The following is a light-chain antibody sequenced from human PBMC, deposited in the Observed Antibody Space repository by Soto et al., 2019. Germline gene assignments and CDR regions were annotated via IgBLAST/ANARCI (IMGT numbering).Light chain of an antibody. V-gene: IGKV1-5*01. CDR2: DAS. CDR3: QQYNTHAT. Sequence: DIQLTQSPSTLSAAVGDSVTITCRASQNIRNLLAWYQQKPGKAPKPLIYDASTLKTGVPSRFSGSGSGSEFNFTITGLQPDDFATYFCQQYNTHATFGQGTRLDIK. CDR1: QNIRNL. J-gene: IGKJ5*01.